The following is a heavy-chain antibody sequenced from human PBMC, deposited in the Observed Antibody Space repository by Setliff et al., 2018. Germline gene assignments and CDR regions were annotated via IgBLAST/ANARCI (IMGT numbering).Heavy chain of an antibody. CDR3: ASDGQGNYNFWSGSYYYYGMDV. CDR1: GYTFTSYG. D-gene: IGHD3-3*01. CDR2: ISAYNGNT. Sequence: SVKVSCKASGYTFTSYGISWVRQAPGQGLEWMGWISAYNGNTNYAQKLQGRVTMTTDTSTSTAYMELRSLRSDDTAVYYCASDGQGNYNFWSGSYYYYGMDVWGQGTTVTVSS. J-gene: IGHJ6*02. V-gene: IGHV1-18*01.